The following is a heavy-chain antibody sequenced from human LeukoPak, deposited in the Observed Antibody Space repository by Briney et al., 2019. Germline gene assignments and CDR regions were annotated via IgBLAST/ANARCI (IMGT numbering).Heavy chain of an antibody. CDR1: GFIVSSNY. CDR2: ICSGGTT. Sequence: GGSLRLSCAASGFIVSSNYMTWVRQAPGKGLEWVSVICSGGTTYYADSVKGRFTISRDDSKNMLYLQMNSLRAKDTAVYYCVRATYSSGWSLNYYFDYWGQGTLVAVSS. CDR3: VRATYSSGWSLNYYFDY. J-gene: IGHJ4*02. V-gene: IGHV3-53*01. D-gene: IGHD6-19*01.